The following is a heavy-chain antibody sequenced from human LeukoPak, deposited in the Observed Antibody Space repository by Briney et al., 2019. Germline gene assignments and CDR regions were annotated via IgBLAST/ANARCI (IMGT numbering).Heavy chain of an antibody. Sequence: ASVKVSCKASGGTFNSYAISWVRQAPGQGLEWMGGIIPIFGTTNYARKFRGRVTLTADKSTRTAYMELSSLRSEDTAVYYCARGPHFDVGLTLWGQGTLVTVSS. CDR3: ARGPHFDVGLTL. J-gene: IGHJ4*02. D-gene: IGHD3-9*01. V-gene: IGHV1-69*06. CDR1: GGTFNSYA. CDR2: IIPIFGTT.